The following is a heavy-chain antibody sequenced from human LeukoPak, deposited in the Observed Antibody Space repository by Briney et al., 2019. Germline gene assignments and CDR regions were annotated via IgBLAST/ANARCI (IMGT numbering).Heavy chain of an antibody. D-gene: IGHD4-17*01. CDR3: ARDPRYGDSDDAFDI. CDR2: ISYDGSNK. Sequence: GGSLRLSCAASGFTFSSYAMHWVRQAPGKGLEWVAVISYDGSNKYYADSVKGRFTISRDNSKNTLYLQMNSLRAEDTAVYYCARDPRYGDSDDAFDIRGQGTMVTVSS. V-gene: IGHV3-30*04. CDR1: GFTFSSYA. J-gene: IGHJ3*02.